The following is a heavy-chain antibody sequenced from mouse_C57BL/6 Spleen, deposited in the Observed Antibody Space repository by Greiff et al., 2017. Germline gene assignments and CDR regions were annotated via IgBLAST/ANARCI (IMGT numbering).Heavy chain of an antibody. Sequence: VQLQQPGAELVKPGASVKVSCKASGYTFTSYWMHWVKQRPGQGLEWIGRIHPSAGDTNYNQQFKGKATLTVDKSSSTAYMQLSSLTSEDSAVYYCAIEDEKDVEDYMDYWGQGTTLTVSS. V-gene: IGHV1-74*01. CDR3: AIEDEKDVEDYMDY. CDR1: GYTFTSYW. CDR2: IHPSAGDT. D-gene: IGHD2-13*01. J-gene: IGHJ4*01.